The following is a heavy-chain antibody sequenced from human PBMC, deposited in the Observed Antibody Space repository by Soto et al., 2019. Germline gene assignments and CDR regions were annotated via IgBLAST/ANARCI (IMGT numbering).Heavy chain of an antibody. D-gene: IGHD4-4*01. CDR3: VVNLMTTVPTGDY. Sequence: EVQLVESGGGLVQPGGSLRLSCVVSGFPFTSSWMHWVRQVPGKGLEWVSRINVDGTTTTYADSVKGRFIISRDNAKNTAFLQMSSLGAEDTAMYFCVVNLMTTVPTGDYWGQGTLVTVSS. CDR2: INVDGTTT. J-gene: IGHJ4*02. CDR1: GFPFTSSW. V-gene: IGHV3-74*01.